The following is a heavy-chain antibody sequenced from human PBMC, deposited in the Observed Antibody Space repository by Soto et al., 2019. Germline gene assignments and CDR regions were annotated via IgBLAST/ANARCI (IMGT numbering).Heavy chain of an antibody. CDR3: ARARWTPRGAFDI. Sequence: GGSLRLSCAASGFTFSSYSMNWVRQAPGKGLEWVSSISSSSSYIYYADSGKGRFTISRDNAKNSLYLQMNSLRAEDTAVYYCARARWTPRGAFDIWGQGTMVTVSS. CDR1: GFTFSSYS. CDR2: ISSSSSYI. J-gene: IGHJ3*02. V-gene: IGHV3-21*01. D-gene: IGHD1-1*01.